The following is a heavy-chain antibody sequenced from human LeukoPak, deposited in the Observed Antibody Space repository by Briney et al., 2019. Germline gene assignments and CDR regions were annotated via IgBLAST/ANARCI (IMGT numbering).Heavy chain of an antibody. J-gene: IGHJ3*02. CDR1: GGSISSSNYY. D-gene: IGHD2-2*01. V-gene: IGHV4-39*01. CDR2: IYYSGST. Sequence: SETLSLTXTVSGGSISSSNYYWGWIRQPPGEGLEWIGSIYYSGSTYYNPSLKSRLTISVDTSKNQFSLKLRSVTATDTAVYYCARRGIGYCSSSSCPNAFDIWGQGTMVTVSS. CDR3: ARRGIGYCSSSSCPNAFDI.